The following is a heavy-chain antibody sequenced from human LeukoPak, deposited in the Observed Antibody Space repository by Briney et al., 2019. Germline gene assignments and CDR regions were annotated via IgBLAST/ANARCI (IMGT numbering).Heavy chain of an antibody. J-gene: IGHJ4*02. CDR2: IRYDGSNK. CDR1: GFTFSSYG. V-gene: IGHV3-30*02. Sequence: GGSLRLSCAASGFTFSSYGMHWVRQAPGKGLEWVAFIRYDGSNKYYADSVKGRFTISRDNSKNTLYLQMNSLRAEDTAVYYCAKGGQQHQYLDYWGQGTLVTVSS. D-gene: IGHD6-13*01. CDR3: AKGGQQHQYLDY.